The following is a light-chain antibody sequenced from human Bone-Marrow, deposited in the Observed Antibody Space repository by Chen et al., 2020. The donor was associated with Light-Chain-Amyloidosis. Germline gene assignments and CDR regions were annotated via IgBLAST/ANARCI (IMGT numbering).Light chain of an antibody. CDR3: GAWDNGLSDWM. J-gene: IGLJ3*02. CDR1: RSNIGNNY. V-gene: IGLV1-51*01. CDR2: DNN. Sequence: HSVLTQPPAVSAAPGQRVTSARSGRRSNIGNNYVTWDQKLPGTDPKLLIYDNNKRPSGIPDRFSGSKSGTSATLGITGLQTGDEADYYCGAWDNGLSDWMFGGGTKLTVL.